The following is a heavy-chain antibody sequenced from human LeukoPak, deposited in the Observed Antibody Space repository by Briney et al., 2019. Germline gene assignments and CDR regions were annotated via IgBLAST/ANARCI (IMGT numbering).Heavy chain of an antibody. CDR3: ARPYDTRGYFPDY. J-gene: IGHJ4*02. CDR2: ISRGSDHI. Sequence: PGGSLRLSCVASGFSFSSYPMNWVRQAPGKGLEWVSSISRGSDHIFYADSMRGRFTISRDNAKNSLYLQMNSLGAEDTAVYYCARPYDTRGYFPDYWGQGTLVTVSS. D-gene: IGHD3-22*01. CDR1: GFSFSSYP. V-gene: IGHV3-21*01.